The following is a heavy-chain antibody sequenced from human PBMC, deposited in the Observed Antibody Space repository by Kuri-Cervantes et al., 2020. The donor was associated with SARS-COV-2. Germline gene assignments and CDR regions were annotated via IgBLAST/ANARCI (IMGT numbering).Heavy chain of an antibody. CDR2: IDWDDDK. CDR3: ARSSIDYDSSGYVYFDY. J-gene: IGHJ4*02. V-gene: IGHV2-70*04. D-gene: IGHD3-22*01. Sequence: SWIRQPPGKALEWLARIDWDDDKFYSTSLKTRLTISKDTSKNQVVLTMTNMDPVDTATYYCARSSIDYDSSGYVYFDYWGQGTLVTVSS.